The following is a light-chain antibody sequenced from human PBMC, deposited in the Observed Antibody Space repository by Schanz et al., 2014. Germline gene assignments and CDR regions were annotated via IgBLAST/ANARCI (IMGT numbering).Light chain of an antibody. CDR2: DVS. CDR3: QSYDTSLKVV. CDR1: SSDVGGYNY. V-gene: IGLV2-11*01. Sequence: QSALTQPRSVSGSPGQSVTISCTGASSDVGGYNYVSWYQQHPGKAPKLIIYDVSRRPSGVPDRFSGSKSGNTASLTISGLQAEDEADYYCQSYDTSLKVVFGGGTKLTVL. J-gene: IGLJ2*01.